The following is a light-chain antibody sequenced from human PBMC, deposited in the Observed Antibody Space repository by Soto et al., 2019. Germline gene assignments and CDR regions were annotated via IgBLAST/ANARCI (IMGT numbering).Light chain of an antibody. CDR2: GDR. CDR1: NLGYES. J-gene: IGLJ2*01. Sequence: SYELTQPPSVSVAPGQTASITCGATNLGYESVHWYQQKPGQAPVLVVHGDRDRPSEIPERFSGSTSGDTAVLTISRVEAGDEADFYCQVWHSGTDQGVFGGGTKLTVL. CDR3: QVWHSGTDQGV. V-gene: IGLV3-21*02.